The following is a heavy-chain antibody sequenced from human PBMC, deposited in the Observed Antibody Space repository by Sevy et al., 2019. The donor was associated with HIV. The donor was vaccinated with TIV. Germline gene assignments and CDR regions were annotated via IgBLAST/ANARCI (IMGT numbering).Heavy chain of an antibody. CDR2: ISSSSNYI. V-gene: IGHV3-21*01. D-gene: IGHD3-22*01. CDR3: ARDKREAYFDNSVSSDAFDI. J-gene: IGHJ3*02. CDR1: GFTFSRYS. Sequence: GGSLRLSCAASGFTFSRYSMNWVLQAPGKGLQWVSSISSSSNYIYYTDSLKGRFTISRDNAKNSLYLQMNSLRAEDTAVYYCARDKREAYFDNSVSSDAFDIWGQGTMVTVSS.